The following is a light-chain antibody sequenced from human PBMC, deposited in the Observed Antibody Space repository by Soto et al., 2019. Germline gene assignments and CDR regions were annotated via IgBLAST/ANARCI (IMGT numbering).Light chain of an antibody. CDR2: DAS. CDR3: QQRTNWTPTWT. J-gene: IGKJ1*01. Sequence: EIVLTQSPATLSLSPGERATLSCRASQSVYTYLAWYQQKPGQAPRLLIYDASKRATGIPARFSGSGSGTDFNLTISSLEPEDFAVYYCQQRTNWTPTWTFGQGTKVEIK. V-gene: IGKV3-11*01. CDR1: QSVYTY.